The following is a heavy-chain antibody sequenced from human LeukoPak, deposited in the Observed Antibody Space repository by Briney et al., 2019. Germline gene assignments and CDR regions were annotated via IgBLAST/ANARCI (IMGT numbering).Heavy chain of an antibody. CDR3: AKDDSSGYYVSPPDDY. V-gene: IGHV3-7*01. Sequence: GGSLRLSCAASGFTFSRYWMSWVSQAPGKGLEWVANIKQDGSEKDYVDSVKGRFTISRDNAKNSLYLQMNSLRAEDTAVYYCAKDDSSGYYVSPPDDYWGQGTLVTVSS. CDR1: GFTFSRYW. J-gene: IGHJ4*02. CDR2: IKQDGSEK. D-gene: IGHD3-22*01.